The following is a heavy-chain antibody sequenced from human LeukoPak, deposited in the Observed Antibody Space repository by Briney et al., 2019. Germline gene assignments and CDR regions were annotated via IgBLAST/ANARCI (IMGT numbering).Heavy chain of an antibody. CDR3: ARDQYSTSWYGYFQH. V-gene: IGHV3-30*04. CDR2: ISYDGSNK. CDR1: GFTFSRYA. Sequence: GGSLRLSCAASGFTFSRYAMHWVRQAPDKGLEWVAVISYDGSNKYYADSVQGRFTISRDNSKTTLYLQMNSLRAEDTAVYYCARDQYSTSWYGYFQHWGQGALVTVSS. J-gene: IGHJ1*01. D-gene: IGHD6-13*01.